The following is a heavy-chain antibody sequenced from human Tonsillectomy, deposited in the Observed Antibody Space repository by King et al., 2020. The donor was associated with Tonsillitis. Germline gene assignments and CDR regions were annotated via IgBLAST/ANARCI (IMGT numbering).Heavy chain of an antibody. CDR2: INHSGST. CDR3: ARGPPYRSSWYDY. J-gene: IGHJ4*02. D-gene: IGHD6-13*01. CDR1: GGSFSGYY. Sequence: VQLQQWGAGLLKPSETLSLTCAVYGGSFSGYYWSWIRQPPGKGLEWIGEINHSGSTNYNPSLKSRVTISVDTSKNQFSLKLSSVTAADTAVYYCARGPPYRSSWYDYWGQGTLVTVSS. V-gene: IGHV4-34*01.